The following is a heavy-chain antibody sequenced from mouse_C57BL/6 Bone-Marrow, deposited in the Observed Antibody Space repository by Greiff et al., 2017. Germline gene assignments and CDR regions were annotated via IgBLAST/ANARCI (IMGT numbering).Heavy chain of an antibody. Sequence: QVQLQQSGAELARPGASVKLSCKASGYTFTSYGISWVKQRTGQGLEWIGEIYPRSGNTYYNENVKGKATMAADKSSSTAYMELSRLASEDSAVYFCARDGDVDYWGQGTTLTVSS. J-gene: IGHJ2*01. V-gene: IGHV1-81*01. D-gene: IGHD2-3*01. CDR3: ARDGDVDY. CDR1: GYTFTSYG. CDR2: IYPRSGNT.